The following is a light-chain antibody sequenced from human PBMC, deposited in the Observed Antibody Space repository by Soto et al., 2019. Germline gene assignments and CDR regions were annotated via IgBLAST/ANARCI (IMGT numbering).Light chain of an antibody. Sequence: QPVLTQPPSASGTPGQMVTISCSGGSSNIGSNTVNWYQQLPGTAPKLLIYINNQRPSGVPDRFSGSKSGTSASLAISGLQSGDEADYYCAAWDDSRNGDVFGTGTKVTVL. J-gene: IGLJ1*01. CDR2: INN. CDR1: SSNIGSNT. V-gene: IGLV1-44*01. CDR3: AAWDDSRNGDV.